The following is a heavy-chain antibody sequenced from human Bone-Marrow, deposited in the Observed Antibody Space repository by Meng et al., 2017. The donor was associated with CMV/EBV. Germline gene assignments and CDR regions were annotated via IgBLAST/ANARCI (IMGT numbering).Heavy chain of an antibody. J-gene: IGHJ6*02. D-gene: IGHD6-19*01. Sequence: GGSLRLSCAASGFTFDDYAMHWVRQAPGKGLEWVSGISWNSGSIGYADSVKGRFTISRDNAKNSLYLQMNSLRAEDTAVYYCARVAGSGWAELLGVRYYGMDVWGQGTTVTVSS. V-gene: IGHV3-9*01. CDR2: ISWNSGSI. CDR3: ARVAGSGWAELLGVRYYGMDV. CDR1: GFTFDDYA.